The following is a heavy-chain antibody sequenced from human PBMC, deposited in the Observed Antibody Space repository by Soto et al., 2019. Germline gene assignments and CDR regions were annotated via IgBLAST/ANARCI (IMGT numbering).Heavy chain of an antibody. CDR1: GGTFSSYA. D-gene: IGHD3-22*01. CDR3: ARESTPDYYDSSGLGQH. J-gene: IGHJ1*01. Sequence: SVKVSCKAFGGTFSSYAISWVRQAPGQGLEWMGGIIPIFGTANYAQKFQGRVTITADESTSTAYMELSSLRSEDTAVYYCARESTPDYYDSSGLGQHWGQGTLVTVSS. CDR2: IIPIFGTA. V-gene: IGHV1-69*13.